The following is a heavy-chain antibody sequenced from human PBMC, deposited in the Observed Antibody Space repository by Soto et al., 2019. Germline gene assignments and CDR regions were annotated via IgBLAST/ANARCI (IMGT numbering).Heavy chain of an antibody. J-gene: IGHJ5*01. Sequence: SQTLSRTCIVGANCLTSGNYYRSWIRTPPGKGLKWIGHIYYSGSTNYSPSLKSRVTISLDTSNNQFSLKVTSVTAADTAVYYCAMIPVDTYKIYWFYPWRQGTRVTVSS. CDR2: IYYSGST. CDR3: AMIPVDTYKIYWFYP. CDR1: ANCLTSGNYY. V-gene: IGHV4-61*01. D-gene: IGHD5-18*01.